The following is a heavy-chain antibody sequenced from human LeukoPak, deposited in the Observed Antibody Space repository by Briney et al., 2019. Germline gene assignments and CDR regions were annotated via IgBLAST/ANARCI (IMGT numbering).Heavy chain of an antibody. CDR2: IIPIFGTA. J-gene: IGHJ4*02. CDR3: ARGDCSSTSCYTGFDY. Sequence: SVKVSCKSSGGTFSSYAISWVRQAPGQGLEWMGGIIPIFGTANYAQKFQGRVTITTDESTSTAYMELSSLRSEDTAVYYCARGDCSSTSCYTGFDYWGQGTLVTVSS. V-gene: IGHV1-69*05. D-gene: IGHD2-2*02. CDR1: GGTFSSYA.